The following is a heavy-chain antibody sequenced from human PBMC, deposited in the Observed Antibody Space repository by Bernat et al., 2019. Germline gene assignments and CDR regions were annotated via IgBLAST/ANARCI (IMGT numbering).Heavy chain of an antibody. J-gene: IGHJ4*02. V-gene: IGHV3-74*01. CDR3: ARGNGWAFDY. D-gene: IGHD6-19*01. CDR1: GLTLSSYW. Sequence: EVQLEESGGGLVQPGGSLRPSCAAPGLTLSSYWMHWVRQAPGKGLVWVSRINSDGSTTSYADSVKGRFTISRDNAKNTLYLQMNSLRAEDTAVYYCARGNGWAFDYWGQGTLVTVSS. CDR2: INSDGSTT.